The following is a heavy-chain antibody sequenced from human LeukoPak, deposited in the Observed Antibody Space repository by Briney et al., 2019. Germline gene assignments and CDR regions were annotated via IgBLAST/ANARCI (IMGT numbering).Heavy chain of an antibody. D-gene: IGHD3-10*01. CDR2: IGSSSSYI. CDR1: GFTFSSYS. Sequence: GGSLRLSCAASGFTFSSYSMNWVRQAPGKGLEWVSSIGSSSSYIYYADSVKGRFTISRDNAKNSLYLQMNSLRAEDTAVYYCARGTGSWSYHLTLDAFDIWGQGTMVTVSS. V-gene: IGHV3-21*01. CDR3: ARGTGSWSYHLTLDAFDI. J-gene: IGHJ3*02.